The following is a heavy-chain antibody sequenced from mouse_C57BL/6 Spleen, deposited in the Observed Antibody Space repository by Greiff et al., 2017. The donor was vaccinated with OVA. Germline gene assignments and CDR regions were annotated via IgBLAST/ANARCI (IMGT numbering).Heavy chain of an antibody. CDR3: ARGAGYYFDY. V-gene: IGHV1-26*01. J-gene: IGHJ2*01. CDR2: INPNNGGT. D-gene: IGHD3-3*01. CDR1: GYTFTDYY. Sequence: EVQLQQSGPELVKPGASVKISCKASGYTFTDYYMNWVKQSHGQSLEWIGDINPNNGGTSYNQKFKGKATLTVDKSSSTAYMELRSLTSEDSAVYYGARGAGYYFDYWGQGTTLTVSS.